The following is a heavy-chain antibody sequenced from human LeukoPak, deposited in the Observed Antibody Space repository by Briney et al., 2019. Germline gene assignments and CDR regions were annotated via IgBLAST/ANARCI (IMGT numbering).Heavy chain of an antibody. CDR2: ISGSGGST. CDR1: GFTFSSYE. J-gene: IGHJ4*02. Sequence: GGSLRLSCAASGFTFSSYEMNWVRQAPGKGLEWVSAISGSGGSTYYADSVKGRFTISRDNSKNTLYLQMNSLRAEDTAVYYCAKAISVGATTDAADWGQGTLVTVSS. D-gene: IGHD1-26*01. CDR3: AKAISVGATTDAAD. V-gene: IGHV3-23*01.